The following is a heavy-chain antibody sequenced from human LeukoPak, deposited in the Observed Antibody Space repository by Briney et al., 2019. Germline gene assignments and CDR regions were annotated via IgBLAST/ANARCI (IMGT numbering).Heavy chain of an antibody. CDR2: IYYSGST. Sequence: MSSETLSLTCTVSGGSISSYYWSWIRQPPGKGLEWIGYIYYSGSTNYNPSLKSRVTISVDTSKNQFSLKLSSVTAADTAVYYCARHFFWSGPLDYWGQGTLVTVSS. CDR1: GGSISSYY. V-gene: IGHV4-59*08. D-gene: IGHD3-3*01. CDR3: ARHFFWSGPLDY. J-gene: IGHJ4*02.